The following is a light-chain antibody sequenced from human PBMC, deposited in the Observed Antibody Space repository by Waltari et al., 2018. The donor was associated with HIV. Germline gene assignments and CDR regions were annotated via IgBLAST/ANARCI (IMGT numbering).Light chain of an antibody. CDR3: QQYFNTPLT. Sequence: AVSLGERATINCKSSQSVLYSANNLNYLAWYQQKPGQPPKLLFYWASTRESGVPDRFSGSGSGTNFTLTISSLQAEDVAVYHCQQYFNTPLTFAGGTRVEIK. CDR2: WAS. CDR1: QSVLYSANNLNY. J-gene: IGKJ4*01. V-gene: IGKV4-1*01.